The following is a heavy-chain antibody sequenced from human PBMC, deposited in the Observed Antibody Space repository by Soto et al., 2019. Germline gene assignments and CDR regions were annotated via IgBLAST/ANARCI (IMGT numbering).Heavy chain of an antibody. CDR2: ISYDGSNK. J-gene: IGHJ4*02. CDR1: GFTFSSYG. CDR3: AKDLQVGATVIEY. D-gene: IGHD1-26*01. V-gene: IGHV3-30*18. Sequence: HPGGSLRLSCAASGFTFSSYGMHWVRQAPGKGLEWVAVISYDGSNKYYADSVKGRFTISRDNSKNTLYLQMNSLRAEDTAVYYCAKDLQVGATVIEYWGQGTLVTVSS.